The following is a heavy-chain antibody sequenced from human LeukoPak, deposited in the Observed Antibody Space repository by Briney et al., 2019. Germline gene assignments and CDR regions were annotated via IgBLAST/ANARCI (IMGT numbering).Heavy chain of an antibody. V-gene: IGHV4-4*02. Sequence: SETLSLTCAVSGGSISSSNWWSWVRQPPGKGLEWIGEIYHSGSTNYNPSLKSRVTISVDKSKNQFSLELSSVTAADTAVYYCARRLIENIAVAGDYWGQGTLVTVSS. CDR3: ARRLIENIAVAGDY. CDR2: IYHSGST. D-gene: IGHD6-19*01. J-gene: IGHJ4*02. CDR1: GGSISSSNW.